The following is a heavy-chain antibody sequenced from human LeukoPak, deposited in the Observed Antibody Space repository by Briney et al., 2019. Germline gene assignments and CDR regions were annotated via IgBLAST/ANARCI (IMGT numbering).Heavy chain of an antibody. CDR2: ISGSGGST. D-gene: IGHD3-10*01. CDR3: AKGSGSGSYYKNYFDP. CDR1: GFTFSNAW. V-gene: IGHV3-23*01. Sequence: PGGSLRLSCAASGFTFSNAWMSWVRQAPGKGLEWVSAISGSGGSTYYGDSVKGRFTISRDSSKNAMYLQMNSLRAEDTAVYYCAKGSGSGSYYKNYFDPWGQGTLVTVSS. J-gene: IGHJ5*02.